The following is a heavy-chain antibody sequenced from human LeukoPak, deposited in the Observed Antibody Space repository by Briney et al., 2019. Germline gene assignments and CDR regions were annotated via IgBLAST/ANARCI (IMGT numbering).Heavy chain of an antibody. CDR2: IYYSGST. J-gene: IGHJ4*02. D-gene: IGHD4-23*01. CDR3: ARDLLNEGNHLDY. Sequence: SETLSLTCTVSGGSISSYYWSWIRQPPGKGMEWIGYIYYSGSTYYNPSLKSRVTISVDTSKNQFSLKLSSVTAADTAVYYCARDLLNEGNHLDYWGQGTLVTVSS. CDR1: GGSISSYY. V-gene: IGHV4-30-4*01.